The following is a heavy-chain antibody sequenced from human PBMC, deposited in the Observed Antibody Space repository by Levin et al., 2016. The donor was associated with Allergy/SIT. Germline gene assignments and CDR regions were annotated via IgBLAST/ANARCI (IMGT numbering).Heavy chain of an antibody. J-gene: IGHJ4*02. CDR2: INPNSGGT. D-gene: IGHD5-18*01. Sequence: ASVKVSCKASGYTFTGYYMHWVRQAPGQGLEWMGWINPNSGGTNYAQKFQGRVTMTRDTSISTAYMELSRLRSDDTAVYYCAAIQLWSPRPIDYWGQGTLVTVSS. V-gene: IGHV1-2*02. CDR1: GYTFTGYY. CDR3: AAIQLWSPRPIDY.